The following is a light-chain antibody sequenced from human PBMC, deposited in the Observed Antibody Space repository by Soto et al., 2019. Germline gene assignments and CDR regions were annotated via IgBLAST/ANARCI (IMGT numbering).Light chain of an antibody. V-gene: IGKV1-39*01. CDR1: QSISSS. J-gene: IGKJ4*01. CDR3: QQSYSTPLT. CDR2: AAS. Sequence: DIQMTQSPSSLSASVRDRVTITCRASQSISSSLNWYQQKPGNAPKLLIYAASSLQSGVPSRFSGSGSGTDFTLTISSLQPEDVATYYCQQSYSTPLTFGGGTKVEIK.